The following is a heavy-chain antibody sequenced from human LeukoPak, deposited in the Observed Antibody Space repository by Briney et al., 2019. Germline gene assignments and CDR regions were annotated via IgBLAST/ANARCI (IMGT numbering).Heavy chain of an antibody. CDR2: ISESGGTR. CDR3: VREMATITYAFDI. Sequence: PGGSLRLSCAASGFTFRSYALSWVRQAPGKGLEWVSAISESGGTRNYVDSVKGRLTISRDNSKNTLYLQMSSLRAEDTAVYYCVREMATITYAFDIWGQGTMVTVSS. J-gene: IGHJ3*02. CDR1: GFTFRSYA. D-gene: IGHD5-24*01. V-gene: IGHV3-23*01.